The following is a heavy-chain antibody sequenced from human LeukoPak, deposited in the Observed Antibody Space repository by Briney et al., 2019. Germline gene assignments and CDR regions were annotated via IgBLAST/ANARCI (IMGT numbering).Heavy chain of an antibody. CDR1: GGSISSSSYY. CDR2: IYYSGST. V-gene: IGHV4-39*01. Sequence: SETLSLTCTVSGGSISSSSYYWVWMRQPPGKGLEWIGSIYYSGSTYYNPSLKSRVTISEDTSKNQFSLKLNSVTAADTAVYYCARHTSMVRGVMKYYFDYWGQGTLATVSS. D-gene: IGHD3-10*01. J-gene: IGHJ4*02. CDR3: ARHTSMVRGVMKYYFDY.